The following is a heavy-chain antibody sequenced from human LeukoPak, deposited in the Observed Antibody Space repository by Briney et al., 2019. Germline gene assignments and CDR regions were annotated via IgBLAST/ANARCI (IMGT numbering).Heavy chain of an antibody. D-gene: IGHD1-26*01. CDR1: GFTFSSYS. V-gene: IGHV3-21*01. Sequence: AGGSLRLSCAASGFTFSSYSMNWVRQAPGKGLEWVSSISSSSSYIYYADSVKGRFTISRDNAKNSLYLQMNSLRAEDTAVYYCARDHQSGSYWGFDYWGQGTLVTVSS. J-gene: IGHJ4*02. CDR2: ISSSSSYI. CDR3: ARDHQSGSYWGFDY.